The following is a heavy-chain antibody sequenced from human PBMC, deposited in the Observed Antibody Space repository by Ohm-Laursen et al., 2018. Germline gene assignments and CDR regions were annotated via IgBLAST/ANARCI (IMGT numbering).Heavy chain of an antibody. V-gene: IGHV3-21*01. CDR1: GFTFSSYS. CDR2: ISSSSSYI. CDR3: ARDPPPNYDFWSGSPPKFDY. Sequence: SLRLSCTASGFTFSSYSMNWVRQAPGKGLEWVSSISSSSSYIYYADSVKGRFTISRDNAKNSLYLQMNSLRAEDTAVYYCARDPPPNYDFWSGSPPKFDYWGQGTLVTVSS. D-gene: IGHD3-3*01. J-gene: IGHJ4*02.